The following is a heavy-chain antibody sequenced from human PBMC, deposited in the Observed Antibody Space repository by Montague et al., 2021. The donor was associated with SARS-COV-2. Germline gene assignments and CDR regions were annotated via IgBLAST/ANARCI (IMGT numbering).Heavy chain of an antibody. CDR1: RGSFSNYY. J-gene: IGHJ3*02. Sequence: SETLSLTCAVSRGSFSNYYCTWIRQSPGKGLEWVGEINQGGAPNXTPSLKSRVTISLDTSKKQISLKLNSVTVADTAVFFCARGRPVQGSFRHFDSISSGALDIWAQGSLVIVSS. V-gene: IGHV4-34*01. CDR3: ARGRPVQGSFRHFDSISSGALDI. D-gene: IGHD3-9*01. CDR2: INQGGAP.